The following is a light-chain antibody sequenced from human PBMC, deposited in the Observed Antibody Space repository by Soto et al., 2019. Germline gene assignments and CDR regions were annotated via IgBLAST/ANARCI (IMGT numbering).Light chain of an antibody. CDR2: YNN. CDR1: SSNIGSNT. Sequence: QSVLTQPPSASGTPGQRVTISCSGSSSNIGSNTVNWYQQLPGAAPKLLIYYNNQRPSGVPDRFSGSKSGTSASLAISGLQSEDEADYCCAAWDDSLNGHVVFGGGTKLTVL. J-gene: IGLJ2*01. CDR3: AAWDDSLNGHVV. V-gene: IGLV1-44*01.